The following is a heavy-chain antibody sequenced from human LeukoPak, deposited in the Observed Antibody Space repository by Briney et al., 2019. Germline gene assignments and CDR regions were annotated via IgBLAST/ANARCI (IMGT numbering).Heavy chain of an antibody. CDR1: GFTFDDYA. D-gene: IGHD3-3*01. V-gene: IGHV3-20*04. J-gene: IGHJ4*02. CDR3: ARVKGSGYRNSIDY. Sequence: PGGSLRLSCAASGFTFDDYAMNWVRQAPGKGLEWVSGINWNGGSTYYRDSVKGRFTISRDNAENSLYLQMNSLRAEDTALYYCARVKGSGYRNSIDYWGQGTLVTVSS. CDR2: INWNGGST.